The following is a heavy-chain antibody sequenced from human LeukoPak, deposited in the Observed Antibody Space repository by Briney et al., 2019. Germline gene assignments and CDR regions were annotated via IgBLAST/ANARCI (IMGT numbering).Heavy chain of an antibody. CDR3: ARALYYDFWSGLSH. Sequence: GGSLRLSCAASGFTFDDYGMSWVRQAPGKGLEWVSGINWNGGSTGYADTVKGRFTISRDNAKNSLYLQMNSLRAEDTALYYCARALYYDFWSGLSHWGQGTLVTVSS. V-gene: IGHV3-20*04. D-gene: IGHD3-3*01. CDR1: GFTFDDYG. J-gene: IGHJ4*02. CDR2: INWNGGST.